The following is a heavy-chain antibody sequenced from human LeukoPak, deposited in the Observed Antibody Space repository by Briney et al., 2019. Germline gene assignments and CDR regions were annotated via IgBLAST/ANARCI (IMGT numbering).Heavy chain of an antibody. CDR3: AKDVLSGTYYYFDQ. J-gene: IGHJ4*02. V-gene: IGHV3-23*01. CDR2: ISCSGSNT. D-gene: IGHD1-26*01. CDR1: GLTFSSYA. Sequence: GGSLRLSCAVSGLTFSSYAMNWVRQAPGKGLEWVSGISCSGSNTYYADSVMGRFTISRDNSKNTLYLQMNSLRAEDTAVYYCAKDVLSGTYYYFDQWGQGTLVTVSS.